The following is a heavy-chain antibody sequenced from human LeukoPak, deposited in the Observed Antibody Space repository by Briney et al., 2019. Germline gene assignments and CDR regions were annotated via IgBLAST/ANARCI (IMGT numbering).Heavy chain of an antibody. CDR2: IYSSGTT. D-gene: IGHD3-22*01. CDR1: GDSINSGNHY. Sequence: PSQTLSLTCTVSGDSINSGNHYWSWIRQPAGKGLEWIGRIYSSGTTTYNPSLKSRVTMSVDTSKNQFSLKLSSVTAADTAVYYCAREGGSYDSSSFCSLYYYFDHWGRGTLVTVSS. CDR3: AREGGSYDSSSFCSLYYYFDH. J-gene: IGHJ4*02. V-gene: IGHV4-61*02.